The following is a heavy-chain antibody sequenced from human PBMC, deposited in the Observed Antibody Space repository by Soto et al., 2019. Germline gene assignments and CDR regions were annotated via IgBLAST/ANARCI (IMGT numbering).Heavy chain of an antibody. CDR1: GGSFSGYY. V-gene: IGHV4-34*01. D-gene: IGHD5-12*01. J-gene: IGHJ4*02. CDR2: INHSGST. Sequence: QVQLQQWGAGLLKPSETLSLTCAVYGGSFSGYYWSWIRQPPGKGLEWIGEINHSGSTNYNPSLKSRXXLXVXXSKNQFSLKLSSVTAADTAVYYCARGRSGYDNFDYWGQGTLVTVSS. CDR3: ARGRSGYDNFDY.